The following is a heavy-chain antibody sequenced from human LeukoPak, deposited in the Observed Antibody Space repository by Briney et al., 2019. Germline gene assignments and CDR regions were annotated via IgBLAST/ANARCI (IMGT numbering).Heavy chain of an antibody. J-gene: IGHJ6*03. CDR3: TTDLRGGSSWSGYYYYMDV. CDR1: GFTFSNAL. CDR2: IKSKTDGGTT. D-gene: IGHD6-13*01. V-gene: IGHV3-15*01. Sequence: GGSLRLSCAASGFTFSNALMSWVRQAPGKGLEWVGRIKSKTDGGTTDYAAPVKGRFTISRDDSKNTLYLQMNSLKTEDTAVYYCTTDLRGGSSWSGYYYYMDVWGKGTTVTISS.